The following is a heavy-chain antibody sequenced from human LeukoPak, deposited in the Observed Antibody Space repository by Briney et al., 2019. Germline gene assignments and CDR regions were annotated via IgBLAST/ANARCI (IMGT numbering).Heavy chain of an antibody. CDR2: IKQDGSEK. CDR1: GFTFSSYW. J-gene: IGHJ4*02. CDR3: ARDKFPDLYDSSGYYDY. V-gene: IGHV3-7*01. D-gene: IGHD3-22*01. Sequence: GGSLRLSCAASGFTFSSYWMSWVRQAPGKGLEWVANIKQDGSEKYYVDSVKGRFTISRDNAKNSLYLQMNSLRAEDTAVYYCARDKFPDLYDSSGYYDYWGQGTLVTVSS.